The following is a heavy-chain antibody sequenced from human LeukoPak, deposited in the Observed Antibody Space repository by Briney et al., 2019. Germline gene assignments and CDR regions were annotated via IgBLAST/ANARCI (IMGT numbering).Heavy chain of an antibody. D-gene: IGHD3-22*01. Sequence: ASVKVSCKASGYTFTSYYMHWVRQAPGQGLEWMGIINPSGGSTSYAQKFQGRVTMARDTSTSTVYMELSSLRSEDTAVYYCARDWGLYDSSGYSFGYWGQGTLATVSS. CDR2: INPSGGST. J-gene: IGHJ4*02. V-gene: IGHV1-46*01. CDR1: GYTFTSYY. CDR3: ARDWGLYDSSGYSFGY.